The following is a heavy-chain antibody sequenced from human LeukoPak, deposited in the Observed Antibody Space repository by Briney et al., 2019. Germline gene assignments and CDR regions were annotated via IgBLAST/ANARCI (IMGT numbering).Heavy chain of an antibody. CDR1: GLTFNNAW. D-gene: IGHD3-22*01. Sequence: PGGSLRLSCVASGLTFNNAWLTWVRQAPGKGLEWVSGISGSGVSTYYADSVKGRFAISRDNSKNTLYLQMNSLRAEDTAVYYCAKDRSYYDSSGYIYYFDYWGQGTLVTVSS. CDR3: AKDRSYYDSSGYIYYFDY. V-gene: IGHV3-23*01. J-gene: IGHJ4*02. CDR2: ISGSGVST.